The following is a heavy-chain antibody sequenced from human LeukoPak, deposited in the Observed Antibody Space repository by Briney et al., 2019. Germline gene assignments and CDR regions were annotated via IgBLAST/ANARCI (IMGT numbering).Heavy chain of an antibody. CDR2: INHSGST. J-gene: IGHJ4*02. CDR1: GGSFSGYY. D-gene: IGHD2-15*01. V-gene: IGHV4-34*01. CDR3: ARSDIVVVVAAAGRHFDY. Sequence: MTSETLSLTCAVYGGSFSGYYWSWIRQPPGKGLEWIGEINHSGSTNYNPSLKSRVTISVDTSKNQFSLKLSSVTAADTAVYYCARSDIVVVVAAAGRHFDYWGQGTLVTVSS.